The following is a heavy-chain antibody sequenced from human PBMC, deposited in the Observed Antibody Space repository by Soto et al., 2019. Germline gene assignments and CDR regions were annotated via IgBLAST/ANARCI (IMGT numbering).Heavy chain of an antibody. V-gene: IGHV3-23*01. D-gene: IGHD4-17*01. Sequence: GGSLRLSCATSGFVFTNYAMNWVRQAPGKGLEWVSAITSSGESAFYAESVRGRFTISRDNSLNTLYLQMRSLRPEDAAVYYCAHPRGYGVFYALDIWGQGIMVTVSS. J-gene: IGHJ3*02. CDR2: ITSSGESA. CDR1: GFVFTNYA. CDR3: AHPRGYGVFYALDI.